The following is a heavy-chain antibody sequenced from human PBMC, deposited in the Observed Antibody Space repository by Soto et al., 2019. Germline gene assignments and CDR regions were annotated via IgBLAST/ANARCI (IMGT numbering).Heavy chain of an antibody. J-gene: IGHJ6*02. V-gene: IGHV6-1*01. Sequence: PSQTLSLTCAISGDSVSSNSAAWNWIRQSPSRGLEWLGRTYYRSKWYNDYAVSVKSRITINPDTSKNQFSLQLNSVTPEDTAVYYCARDSKLTVYAIPAYYYYGMDVWGQGTTVTVSS. CDR2: TYYRSKWYN. CDR1: GDSVSSNSAA. CDR3: ARDSKLTVYAIPAYYYYGMDV. D-gene: IGHD2-8*01.